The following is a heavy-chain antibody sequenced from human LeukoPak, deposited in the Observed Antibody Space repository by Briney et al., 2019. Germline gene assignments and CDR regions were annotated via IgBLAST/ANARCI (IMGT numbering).Heavy chain of an antibody. J-gene: IGHJ4*02. CDR1: GCTISSYY. CDR2: IYYSGST. D-gene: IGHD5-18*01. V-gene: IGHV4-59*01. CDR3: ARGYSYDSFDY. Sequence: SESLSLTCTASGCTISSYYMSWIRQPPGKGLEWIGYIYYSGSTNYNPSLKSRVTISVDTSKNQFSLNLSSVSAADTAVYFCARGYSYDSFDYWGLGTLVTVSS.